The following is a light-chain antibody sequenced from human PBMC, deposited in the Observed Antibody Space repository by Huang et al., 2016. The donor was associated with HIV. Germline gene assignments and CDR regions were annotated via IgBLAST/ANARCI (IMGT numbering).Light chain of an antibody. J-gene: IGKJ1*01. CDR1: EGISSY. CDR2: AAS. Sequence: IQLTQSPSSLFASVGDRVTITCRASEGISSYLAWYQQKSGKAPKFLIYAASTLQSGVPSRFSGSGSGTDFTLTISSLQPEDFATYYCQQLNDYPWTFGQGTKVEIK. CDR3: QQLNDYPWT. V-gene: IGKV1-9*01.